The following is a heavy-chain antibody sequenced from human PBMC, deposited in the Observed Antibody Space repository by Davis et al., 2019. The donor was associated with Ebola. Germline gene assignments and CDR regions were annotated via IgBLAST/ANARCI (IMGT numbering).Heavy chain of an antibody. V-gene: IGHV3-23*01. CDR1: GFTFSSYA. CDR3: AKDSGFSDYGENFDY. CDR2: ISGSGGST. Sequence: PGGSLRLSCAASGFTFSSYAMSWVRQAPGKGLEWVSAISGSGGSTYYADSVKGRLTISRDNSKNTLYLQMNSLRAEDTAVYYCAKDSGFSDYGENFDYWGQGTLVTVSS. D-gene: IGHD4-17*01. J-gene: IGHJ4*02.